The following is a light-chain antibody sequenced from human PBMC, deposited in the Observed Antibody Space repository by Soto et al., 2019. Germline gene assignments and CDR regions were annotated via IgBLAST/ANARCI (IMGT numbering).Light chain of an antibody. J-gene: IGKJ5*01. CDR3: QQYNNWPPIT. CDR2: GAS. Sequence: EIILTQSAVTLSVSPGERSTLSCRSSQSVSSRLAWYQQKPGQAPRLLIYGASTRATGIPARFSGSGSGTEFTLTISSLQSEDFAVYYCQQYNNWPPITFGQGTRLEIK. CDR1: QSVSSR. V-gene: IGKV3-15*01.